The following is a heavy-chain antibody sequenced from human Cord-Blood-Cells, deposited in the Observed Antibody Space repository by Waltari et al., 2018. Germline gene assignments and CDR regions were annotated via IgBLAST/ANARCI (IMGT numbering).Heavy chain of an antibody. CDR1: GFTFSNAW. V-gene: IGHV3-15*01. CDR2: IKSKTDGGTT. J-gene: IGHJ6*03. CDR3: TTDRKEVTIFGVVIYYYYYYMDV. Sequence: EVQLVASGGGLVKPGGSLRLSCAASGFTFSNAWMSWVRQAPGKGLEWVGWIKSKTDGGTTDYAAPVKGRFTISRDDSKNTLYLQMNSLKTEDTAVYYCTTDRKEVTIFGVVIYYYYYYMDVWGKGTTVTVSS. D-gene: IGHD3-3*01.